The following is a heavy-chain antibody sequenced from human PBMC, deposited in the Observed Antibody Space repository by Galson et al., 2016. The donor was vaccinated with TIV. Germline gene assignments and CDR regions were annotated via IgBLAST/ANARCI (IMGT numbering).Heavy chain of an antibody. J-gene: IGHJ6*03. CDR2: IYPGDSDT. CDR1: GYRFTNYW. Sequence: QSGAEVKKPGESLKISCKGSGYRFTNYWIGWVRQMPGKGLEWMGIIYPGDSDTRYSPSFQGQVTISADKSISTAYLQWSSLKASDTAMDYCASSIHSSSNRHYHACYLHVWGIGTTVTVSS. CDR3: ASSIHSSSNRHYHACYLHV. V-gene: IGHV5-51*03. D-gene: IGHD6-13*01.